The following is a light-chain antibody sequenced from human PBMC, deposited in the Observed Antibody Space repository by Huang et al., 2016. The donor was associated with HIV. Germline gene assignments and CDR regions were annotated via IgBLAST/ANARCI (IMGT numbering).Light chain of an antibody. CDR3: LQYNNWWT. J-gene: IGKJ1*01. Sequence: EMVMTQSPATLSVSPGERATLSCRASQSVSTNLAWYQHRPGQAPRLLISDASTRASNIPARFSGSGSGTEFTLTISGLQSEDFAVYYCLQYNNWWTFGQGTKVDIK. V-gene: IGKV3-15*01. CDR2: DAS. CDR1: QSVSTN.